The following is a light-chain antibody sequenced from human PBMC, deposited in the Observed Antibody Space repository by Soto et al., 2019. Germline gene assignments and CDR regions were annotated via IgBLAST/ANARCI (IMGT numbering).Light chain of an antibody. V-gene: IGLV2-8*01. J-gene: IGLJ2*01. CDR1: SSDVGGYNY. CDR2: EVR. Sequence: QSALTQPPSASGSPGQSVTISCTGSSSDVGGYNYVSWYQQHPGKAPKLVIYEVRKRPSGVPDRFSGSKSGTSASLAISGLRSEDEADYYCAAWDDSLSGVVFGGGTKLTVL. CDR3: AAWDDSLSGVV.